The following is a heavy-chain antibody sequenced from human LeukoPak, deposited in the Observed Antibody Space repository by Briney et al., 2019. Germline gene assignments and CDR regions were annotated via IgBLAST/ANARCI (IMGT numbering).Heavy chain of an antibody. CDR2: IIPIFGTA. J-gene: IGHJ4*02. CDR1: GYTFTSYG. V-gene: IGHV1-69*13. D-gene: IGHD3-22*01. CDR3: ARGYYYDSSGYYDIDY. Sequence: GASVKVSCKASGYTFTSYGISWVRQAPGQGLEWMGGIIPIFGTANYAQRFQGRVTITADESTSTAYMELSSLRSEDTAVYYCARGYYYDSSGYYDIDYWGQGTLVTVSS.